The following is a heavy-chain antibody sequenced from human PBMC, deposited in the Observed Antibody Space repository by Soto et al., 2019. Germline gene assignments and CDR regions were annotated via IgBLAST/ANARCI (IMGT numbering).Heavy chain of an antibody. D-gene: IGHD6-19*01. CDR1: GFTFSSYA. CDR3: AKEYEYSSGWERIDY. CDR2: ISGSGGST. J-gene: IGHJ4*02. Sequence: EVQLLESGGGLVQPGGSLRLSCAASGFTFSSYAMSWVRQAPGKGLEWVSAISGSGGSTYHADSVKGRFTISRDNSKNTLDLQMNSLRAEDTAVYYCAKEYEYSSGWERIDYWGQGTLVTVSS. V-gene: IGHV3-23*01.